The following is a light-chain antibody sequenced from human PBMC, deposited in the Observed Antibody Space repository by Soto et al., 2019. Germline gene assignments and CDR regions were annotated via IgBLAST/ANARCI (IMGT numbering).Light chain of an antibody. CDR3: LQAYTFPRT. CDR1: QALNGR. J-gene: IGKJ1*01. Sequence: DVPLTQSPSSVSASVGDTVTITCRSSQALNGRLAWLQQQPGRAPKLLISFASTLVSGAPPRFSGSGSGTDFSLTINGLQPEDFAMYYCLQAYTFPRTFGQGPRVEVK. V-gene: IGKV1-12*01. CDR2: FAS.